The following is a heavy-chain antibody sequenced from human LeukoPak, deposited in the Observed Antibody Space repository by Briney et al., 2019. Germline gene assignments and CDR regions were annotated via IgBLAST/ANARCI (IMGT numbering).Heavy chain of an antibody. D-gene: IGHD3-22*01. J-gene: IGHJ4*02. CDR1: GFPFSSYA. V-gene: IGHV3-30*04. CDR3: ARGNYYDSSGYPDY. CDR2: ISYDGSNK. Sequence: GGSLRLSCAASGFPFSSYAMHWSRQAPAKGLEWVAVISYDGSNKYYADSVKGRFTISRDNAKNSLYLQMNSLRAEDTAVYYCARGNYYDSSGYPDYWGQGTLVTVSS.